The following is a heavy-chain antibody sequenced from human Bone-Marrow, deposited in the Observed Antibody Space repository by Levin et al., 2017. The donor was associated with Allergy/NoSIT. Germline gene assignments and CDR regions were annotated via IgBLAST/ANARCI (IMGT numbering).Heavy chain of an antibody. J-gene: IGHJ6*03. D-gene: IGHD3-10*01. CDR3: ASDHSPFTLVQGISGYYYYLDV. Sequence: GESLKISCRASGYTFTSFGISWVRQAPGQGLEWMGGISVYNGDTKYAENFQGRVTMITDTSTTTAYMELRSLRSDDTAIYYCASDHSPFTLVQGISGYYYYLDVWGKGTTVTVSS. CDR1: GYTFTSFG. V-gene: IGHV1-18*01. CDR2: ISVYNGDT.